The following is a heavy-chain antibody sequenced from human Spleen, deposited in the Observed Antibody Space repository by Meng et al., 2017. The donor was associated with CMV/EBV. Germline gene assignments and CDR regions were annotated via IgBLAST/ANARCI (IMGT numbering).Heavy chain of an antibody. CDR2: ISGSGDNT. V-gene: IGHV3-23*01. CDR1: GFTFRRCP. Sequence: GGSLRLSCAASGFTFRRCPMTWVRQAPGKGLEWVSAISGSGDNTYYADSVKGRFTVSRDNSKNTLYLQMNTLRAEDTAVYYCAKGSMAVLRFFEWFNWGQGTLVTVSS. CDR3: AKGSMAVLRFFEWFN. D-gene: IGHD3-3*01. J-gene: IGHJ4*02.